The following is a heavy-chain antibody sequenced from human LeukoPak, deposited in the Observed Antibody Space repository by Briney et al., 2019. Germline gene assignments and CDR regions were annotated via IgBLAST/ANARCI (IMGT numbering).Heavy chain of an antibody. J-gene: IGHJ3*02. CDR3: ARDYHMTTVTAHAFDI. CDR1: GGSISSYY. CDR2: IYYSGST. V-gene: IGHV4-59*01. Sequence: SETLSLTCTVSGGSISSYYWSWIRQPPGKGLEWIGYIYYSGSTNYNPSLKSRVTISVDTSKNQFSLKLSSVTAADTAVYYCARDYHMTTVTAHAFDIWGQGTMVTVSS. D-gene: IGHD4-17*01.